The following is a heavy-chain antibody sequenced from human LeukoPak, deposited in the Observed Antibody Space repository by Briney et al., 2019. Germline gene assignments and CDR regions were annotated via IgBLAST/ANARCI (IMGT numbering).Heavy chain of an antibody. Sequence: GGSLRLSCAASGFTFSSSVMSWVRQAPGKGREGVSTISGSDSSTHYADSVKGRFTISRDHAKNTLYLQINSLRADDTAVYYCAKSGYNRFDYWGQGTLVTVSS. CDR3: AKSGYNRFDY. CDR1: GFTFSSSV. V-gene: IGHV3-23*01. CDR2: ISGSDSST. D-gene: IGHD5-24*01. J-gene: IGHJ4*02.